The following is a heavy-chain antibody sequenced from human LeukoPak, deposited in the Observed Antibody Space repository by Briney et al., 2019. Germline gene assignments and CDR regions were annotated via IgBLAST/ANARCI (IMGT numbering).Heavy chain of an antibody. Sequence: SETLSLTCAVYGGSFSGYYWSWIRQPPGKGLEWIGEINHSGSTNYNPSLKSRVTISVDTSKNQFSLKLSSVTAADTAVYYCATRQVVTASIDYWGQGTLVTVSS. CDR2: INHSGST. D-gene: IGHD2-21*02. CDR1: GGSFSGYY. CDR3: ATRQVVTASIDY. V-gene: IGHV4-34*01. J-gene: IGHJ4*02.